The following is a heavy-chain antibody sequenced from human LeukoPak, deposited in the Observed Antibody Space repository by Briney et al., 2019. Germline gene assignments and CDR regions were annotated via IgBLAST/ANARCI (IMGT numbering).Heavy chain of an antibody. CDR2: ISYDGSNK. CDR3: AKLGSLDYYDSGGYYSPLPYFDY. CDR1: GFTFSSYG. Sequence: GRSLRLSCAASGFTFSSYGMHWVRQAPGKGLEWVAVISYDGSNKYYADSVKGRFTISRDNSKNTLYLQMNSLRAEDTAVYYCAKLGSLDYYDSGGYYSPLPYFDYWGQGTLVTVSS. D-gene: IGHD3-22*01. V-gene: IGHV3-30*18. J-gene: IGHJ4*02.